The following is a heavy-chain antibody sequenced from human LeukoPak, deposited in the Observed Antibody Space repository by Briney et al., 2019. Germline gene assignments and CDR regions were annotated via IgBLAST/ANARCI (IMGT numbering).Heavy chain of an antibody. CDR1: GGSISSYY. V-gene: IGHV4-59*08. CDR3: ARQQNRGYGLPFDY. CDR2: IYYTGST. D-gene: IGHD5-12*01. Sequence: SETLSLTCTVSGGSISSYYWNWIRQPPGKGLEWIGYIYYTGSTNYRPSLKSRVTISVDTSRNQFSLKLSSATAADTAVYYCARQQNRGYGLPFDYWGQGTLVTVSS. J-gene: IGHJ4*02.